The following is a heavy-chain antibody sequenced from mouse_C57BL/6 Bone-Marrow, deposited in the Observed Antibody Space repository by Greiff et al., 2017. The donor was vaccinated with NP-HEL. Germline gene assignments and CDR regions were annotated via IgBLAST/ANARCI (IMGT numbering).Heavy chain of an antibody. J-gene: IGHJ2*01. V-gene: IGHV1-72*01. D-gene: IGHD1-1*01. CDR2: IDPNSGGT. CDR1: GYTFTSYL. CDR3: SRYYYGSSSFDY. Sequence: QVQLQQPGAELVKPGASVKLSCKASGYTFTSYLMHWVKQRPGRGLEWIGRIDPNSGGTKYNEKFKSKATLTVDKPSSTAYMQLNSLTSEDDAVYYCSRYYYGSSSFDYWGQGPTLTVTS.